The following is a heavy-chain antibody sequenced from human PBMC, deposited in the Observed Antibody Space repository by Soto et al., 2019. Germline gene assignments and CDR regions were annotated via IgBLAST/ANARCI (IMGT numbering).Heavy chain of an antibody. CDR2: INHVGGT. D-gene: IGHD3-16*01. CDR3: VRIRYQLPSSVLWLDP. CDR1: GGFLSESY. V-gene: IGHV4-34*01. J-gene: IGHJ5*02. Sequence: SETLSLTCAVYGGFLSESYWTWIRQPPWKGLEWIGEINHVGGTNYNPSLKSRVTMSVDTSQNQFSLRLISVTAADTAMYFCVRIRYQLPSSVLWLDPWGQGTPVTVS.